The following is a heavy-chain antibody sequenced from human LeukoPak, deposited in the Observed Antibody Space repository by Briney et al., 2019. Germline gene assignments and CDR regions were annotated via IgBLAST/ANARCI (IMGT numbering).Heavy chain of an antibody. CDR3: VHSYGGSRTVGWFDP. D-gene: IGHD6-13*01. CDR1: GFTFSSYA. J-gene: IGHJ5*02. Sequence: GGSLRLSCAASGFTFSSYAMSWVRQAPGKGLEWVSAISGSGGSTYYADSVKGRFTISRGNSKNTLYLQMNSLRAEDTAVYYCVHSYGGSRTVGWFDPWGQGTLVTVSS. CDR2: ISGSGGST. V-gene: IGHV3-23*01.